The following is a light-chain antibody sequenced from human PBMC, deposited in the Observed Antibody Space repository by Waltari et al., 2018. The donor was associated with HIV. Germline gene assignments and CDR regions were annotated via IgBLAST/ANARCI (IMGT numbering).Light chain of an antibody. CDR2: GAS. V-gene: IGKV3-15*01. CDR1: QRVSSN. J-gene: IGKJ1*01. Sequence: EIVMTQSPATLSVSPGERATLSCRASQRVSSNLAGDQQKPGQPPRLLIYGASTRATGIPARFSGSGSGTEFTLTIRSLQSEDFAVYYCQHYNNWPPKTFGQGTKVEIK. CDR3: QHYNNWPPKT.